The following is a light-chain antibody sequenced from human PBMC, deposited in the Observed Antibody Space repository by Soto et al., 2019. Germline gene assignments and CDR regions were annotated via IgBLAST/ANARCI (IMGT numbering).Light chain of an antibody. CDR2: EAS. V-gene: IGKV1-5*03. CDR3: RQANSFPIT. Sequence: DIQMTQSPSTLSGSVVDRVTITFRASQTISSWLAWYQQKPGKAPKLLIHEASNLHSGVSSRFTGSGSGTDFTLTISSLQPEDCAIYFCRQANSFPITFGQGTRLEI. J-gene: IGKJ5*01. CDR1: QTISSW.